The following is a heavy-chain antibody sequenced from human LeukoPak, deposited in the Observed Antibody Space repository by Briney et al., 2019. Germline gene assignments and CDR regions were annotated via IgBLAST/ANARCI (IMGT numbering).Heavy chain of an antibody. CDR2: INPNSGGT. CDR3: AREKRRFLEWLPLDY. V-gene: IGHV1-2*06. D-gene: IGHD3-3*01. CDR1: GYTFTGYY. J-gene: IGHJ4*02. Sequence: ASVKVSCKASGYTFTGYYMHWVRQAPGQGLEWMGRINPNSGGTNYAQKFQGRVTMTRDTSTSTAYMELSSLRSEDTAVYYCAREKRRFLEWLPLDYWGQGTLVTVSS.